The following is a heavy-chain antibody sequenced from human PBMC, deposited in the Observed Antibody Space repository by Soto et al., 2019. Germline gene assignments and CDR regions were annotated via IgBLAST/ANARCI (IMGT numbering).Heavy chain of an antibody. V-gene: IGHV3-33*08. CDR2: IWYDGTSK. CDR3: ARDQGAVIIKDH. CDR1: GFTFRNHA. Sequence: LRLSCAASGFTFRNHAMHWVRQAPGKGLEWVGLIWYDGTSKYNADSVKGRFTISRDNSKNTLYLEMNSMRVEDTAIYYCARDQGAVIIKDHWGQGTLVTVSS. J-gene: IGHJ4*02.